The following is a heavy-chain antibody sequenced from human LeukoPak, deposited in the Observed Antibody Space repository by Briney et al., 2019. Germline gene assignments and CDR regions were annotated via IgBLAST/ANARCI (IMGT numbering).Heavy chain of an antibody. CDR3: ARDAYYDFWSGYPRYFDY. V-gene: IGHV3-21*01. D-gene: IGHD3-3*01. CDR2: IFPSGGEI. CDR1: GFTFSTFA. Sequence: PGGSLRLSCEASGFTFSTFAMIWVRQPPGKGLEWVSSIFPSGGEIHYADSVRGRFTISTDNAKNSLYLQMNSLRAEDTAVYYCARDAYYDFWSGYPRYFDYWGQGTLVTVSS. J-gene: IGHJ4*02.